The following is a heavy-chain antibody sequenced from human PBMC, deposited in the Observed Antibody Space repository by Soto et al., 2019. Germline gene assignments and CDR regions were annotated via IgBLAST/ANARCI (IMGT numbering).Heavy chain of an antibody. V-gene: IGHV3-49*03. J-gene: IGHJ6*02. CDR3: TRGDSSSWYGMDV. D-gene: IGHD6-13*01. CDR2: IRSKAYGGTT. Sequence: GSLRLSCRSSGFNFGDYAMSCFRHAPGKGLEWVGFIRSKAYGGTTEYAASVKGRFTISRDDSKSIAYLQMNSLKTEDTAVYYCTRGDSSSWYGMDVWGQGTTVTVSS. CDR1: GFNFGDYA.